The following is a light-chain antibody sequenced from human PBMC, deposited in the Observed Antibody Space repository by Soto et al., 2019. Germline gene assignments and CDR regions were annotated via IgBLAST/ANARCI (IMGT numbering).Light chain of an antibody. CDR2: GAS. J-gene: IGKJ1*01. Sequence: EIVLTQSPGTLSLSPGERATLSCRASQSVSSSYLAWYQQKPGQAPRLLIYGASSRATGIPDRFSGSGSGTDFNLTISRLEPEDFAVYYCQQAGSSPWTFGQGTKVEIK. CDR3: QQAGSSPWT. CDR1: QSVSSSY. V-gene: IGKV3-20*01.